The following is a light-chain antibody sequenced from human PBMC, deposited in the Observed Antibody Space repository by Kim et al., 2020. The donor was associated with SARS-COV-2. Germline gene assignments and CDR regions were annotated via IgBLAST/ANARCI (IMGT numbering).Light chain of an antibody. V-gene: IGLV2-23*02. CDR1: SSDVGSYNL. CDR3: CSYAGSSYV. J-gene: IGLJ1*01. Sequence: PGQSITISCTGTSSDVGSYNLVSWYQQHPGKAPKLMIYEVSKRPSGVSNRFSGSKSGNTASLTISGLQAEDEADYYCCSYAGSSYVFGTGTKVTVL. CDR2: EVS.